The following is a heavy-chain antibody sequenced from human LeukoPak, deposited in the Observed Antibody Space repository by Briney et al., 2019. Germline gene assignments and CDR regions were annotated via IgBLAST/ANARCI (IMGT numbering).Heavy chain of an antibody. CDR1: GGSISSYY. V-gene: IGHV4-59*01. CDR2: IYYSGST. Sequence: SETLSLTCTVSGGSISSYYWSWIRQPPGKGLEWIGYIYYSGSTNYNPSLKSRVTISVDTSKNQFSLKLSSATAADTAVYYCARGPGAPQHWYFDLWGRGTLVAVSS. CDR3: ARGPGAPQHWYFDL. D-gene: IGHD7-27*01. J-gene: IGHJ2*01.